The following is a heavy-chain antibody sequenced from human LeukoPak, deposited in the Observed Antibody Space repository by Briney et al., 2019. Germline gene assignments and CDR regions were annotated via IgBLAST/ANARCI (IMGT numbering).Heavy chain of an antibody. CDR2: ISGSGSDI. CDR1: GFSISVSEFSISDSY. Sequence: PGGSLRLSCVVSGFSISVSEFSISDSYMTWIRQTPGKGLEWLAYISGSGSDIYFADSVKGRFTISRDNAKNSLYLQMNSLRPDDTGIYSCARQESRNYQYEGLDYWGQGNLVTVSS. V-gene: IGHV3-11*04. J-gene: IGHJ4*02. CDR3: ARQESRNYQYEGLDY. D-gene: IGHD3-16*01.